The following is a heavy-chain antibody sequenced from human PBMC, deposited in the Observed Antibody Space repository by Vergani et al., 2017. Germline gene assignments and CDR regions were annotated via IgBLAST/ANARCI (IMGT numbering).Heavy chain of an antibody. J-gene: IGHJ6*03. CDR3: AGSGYYYYMDV. CDR1: GGSFSGYY. D-gene: IGHD3-10*01. CDR2: INHSGST. Sequence: QVQLQESGPGLVKPSETLSLTCAVYGGSFSGYYWSWIRQPPGKGLEWIGEINHSGSTNYNPSLKSRVTISVDTSKNQFSLKLSSVTAADTAVYYCAGSGYYYYMDVWGKGTTVTVSS. V-gene: IGHV4-34*01.